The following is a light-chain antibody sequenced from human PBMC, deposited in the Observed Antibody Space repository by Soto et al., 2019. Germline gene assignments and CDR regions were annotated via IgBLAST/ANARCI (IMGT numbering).Light chain of an antibody. V-gene: IGKV3-20*01. Sequence: EIVLTQSPGTLSLSPGERATLCCRASQSVSSSYLAWYQQKLGQAPRLLMYGASSRATGIPDRFSGSGSGTDFTLTISRLEPEDFAVYYCQHYGSSSITFGQGTRLEIK. J-gene: IGKJ5*01. CDR2: GAS. CDR3: QHYGSSSIT. CDR1: QSVSSSY.